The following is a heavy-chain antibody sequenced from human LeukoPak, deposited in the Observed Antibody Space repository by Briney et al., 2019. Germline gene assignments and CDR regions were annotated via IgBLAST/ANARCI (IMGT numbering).Heavy chain of an antibody. CDR2: INAGNGNT. CDR3: ARDQYYDFWGQVTGFFDY. Sequence: GGSLRLSCAASGFTFTSYAMHWVRQAPGQRLEWMGWINAGNGNTKYSQKFQGRVTITRDTSASTAYMELSSLRSEDTAVYYCARDQYYDFWGQVTGFFDYWGQGTLVTVSS. V-gene: IGHV1-3*01. D-gene: IGHD3-3*01. J-gene: IGHJ4*02. CDR1: GFTFTSYA.